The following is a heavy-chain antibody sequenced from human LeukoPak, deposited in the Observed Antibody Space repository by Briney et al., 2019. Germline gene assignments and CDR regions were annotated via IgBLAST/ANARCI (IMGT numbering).Heavy chain of an antibody. CDR2: FFYSGST. CDR3: ARVSYYYDSSGYYFDY. J-gene: IGHJ4*02. CDR1: GGSLDPYY. D-gene: IGHD3-22*01. Sequence: SETLSLTCSVSGGSLDPYYWSWIRQPPGKGLEWIGYFFYSGSTNYNPSFNSRVIISIDTAKNQISLSLSSVTAADTAVYYCARVSYYYDSSGYYFDYWGQGTLVTVSS. V-gene: IGHV4-59*12.